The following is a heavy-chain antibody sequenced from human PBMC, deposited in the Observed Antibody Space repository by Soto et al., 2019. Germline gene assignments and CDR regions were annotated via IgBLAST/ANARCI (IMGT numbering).Heavy chain of an antibody. V-gene: IGHV3-23*01. CDR1: GFTFSSCA. Sequence: EVHLLESGGGLVQPGGSLRLSCAASGFTFSSCAMTWVRQAPGKGLEWESEVSGGADYTYYADSVKGRFTISRDNSKNTLSLQMNSLRAEDTAVYYCAKEGGDYNYYYLDVWGKGTTVTVSS. J-gene: IGHJ6*03. D-gene: IGHD4-17*01. CDR3: AKEGGDYNYYYLDV. CDR2: VSGGADYT.